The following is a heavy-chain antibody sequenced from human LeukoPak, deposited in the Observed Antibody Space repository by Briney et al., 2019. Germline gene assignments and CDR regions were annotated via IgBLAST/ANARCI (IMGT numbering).Heavy chain of an antibody. J-gene: IGHJ5*02. V-gene: IGHV1-18*01. Sequence: ASVKVSCKASGYTFTSYGISWVRQAPGQGLEWMGWISAYNGNTNYAQKLQGRVTMTTDTSTSTAYMELSRLRSDDTAVYYCARETYYDFWSGYYEAVVFNWFDPWGQGTLVTVSS. CDR1: GYTFTSYG. D-gene: IGHD3-3*01. CDR3: ARETYYDFWSGYYEAVVFNWFDP. CDR2: ISAYNGNT.